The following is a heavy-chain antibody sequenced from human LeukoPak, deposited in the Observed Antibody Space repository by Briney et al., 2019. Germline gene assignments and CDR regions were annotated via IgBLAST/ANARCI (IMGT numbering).Heavy chain of an antibody. CDR1: GFTFDDYG. V-gene: IGHV3-20*04. J-gene: IGHJ4*02. Sequence: PGGSLRLSCAASGFTFDDYGMSWVRQAPGKGLEWVSGINWNGGSTGYADSVKGRFTISRDNAKNSLYLQMNSLRAEDTALYYCARSNYDFWSGYLYYLDYWGQGTLVTVSS. CDR3: ARSNYDFWSGYLYYLDY. D-gene: IGHD3-3*01. CDR2: INWNGGST.